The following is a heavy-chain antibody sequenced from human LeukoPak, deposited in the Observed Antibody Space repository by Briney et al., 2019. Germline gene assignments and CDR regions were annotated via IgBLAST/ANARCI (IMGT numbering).Heavy chain of an antibody. CDR2: ISGSGGST. CDR3: VKSLRGRETSSFDY. CDR1: GFTFSGYA. V-gene: IGHV3-23*01. D-gene: IGHD3-10*01. Sequence: PGGSLRLSCAVSGFTFSGYAMSWVRQAPGKGLGWVSVISGSGGSTYHADSVRGRFTISRDNSKNTLYLQMNSLRAEDTAVYYCVKSLRGRETSSFDYWGQGTLVTVSS. J-gene: IGHJ4*02.